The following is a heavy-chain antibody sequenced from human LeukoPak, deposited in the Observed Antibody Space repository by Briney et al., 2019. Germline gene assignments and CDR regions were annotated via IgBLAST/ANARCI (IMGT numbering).Heavy chain of an antibody. J-gene: IGHJ6*03. Sequence: PGGSLRLSCAASGFTFSSYAMSWVRQAPGKGLEWVSAISGSGGSTYYADSVKGRFTISRDNSKNTLYLQMNSLRAEDTAVYYCANGMGYYYYMDVWGKGTTVTVSS. D-gene: IGHD1-14*01. V-gene: IGHV3-23*01. CDR1: GFTFSSYA. CDR2: ISGSGGST. CDR3: ANGMGYYYYMDV.